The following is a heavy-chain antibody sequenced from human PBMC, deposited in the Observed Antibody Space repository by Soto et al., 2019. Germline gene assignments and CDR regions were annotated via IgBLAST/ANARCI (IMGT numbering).Heavy chain of an antibody. D-gene: IGHD2-21*02. Sequence: GGSLRLSCVASGFTFSHYTLNWVRRAPGKGLEWVSTISDRPTGHTHYAESVRGRLTISRDDSRDTVFLQMDSLRAEDTAVYYCTTRMTAHFDYWGQGVLVTVSS. CDR3: TTRMTAHFDY. V-gene: IGHV3-23*01. J-gene: IGHJ4*02. CDR2: ISDRPTGHT. CDR1: GFTFSHYT.